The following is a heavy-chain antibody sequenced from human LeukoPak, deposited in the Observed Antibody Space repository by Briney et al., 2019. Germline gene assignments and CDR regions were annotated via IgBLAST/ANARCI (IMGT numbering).Heavy chain of an antibody. J-gene: IGHJ4*02. CDR2: IYYSGST. D-gene: IGHD2-8*02. CDR1: GGSMSSSPYY. Sequence: MPSETLSLTCTVSGGSMSSSPYYWGWIRQPPGTGLEWIGSIYYSGSTYYSPSLKSRVTISVDTSKKQFSLKLSSVTAADTAVYYCARHSGPYWYFDYWGQGTLVTVPS. CDR3: ARHSGPYWYFDY. V-gene: IGHV4-39*01.